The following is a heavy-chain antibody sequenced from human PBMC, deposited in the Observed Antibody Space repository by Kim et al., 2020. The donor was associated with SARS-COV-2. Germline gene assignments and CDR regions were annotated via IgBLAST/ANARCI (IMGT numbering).Heavy chain of an antibody. D-gene: IGHD3-16*01. CDR2: ISESGDRT. J-gene: IGHJ4*02. CDR1: GITFSNHA. CDR3: ATGSSGAAGEGY. Sequence: GGSLRLSCVASGITFSNHAMTWVRQAPGKGLEWVSSISESGDRTYYADSVKGRFTFSRDNSKNTLYLQMNSLRAEGTAVYDCATGSSGAAGEGYWGQGT. V-gene: IGHV3-23*01.